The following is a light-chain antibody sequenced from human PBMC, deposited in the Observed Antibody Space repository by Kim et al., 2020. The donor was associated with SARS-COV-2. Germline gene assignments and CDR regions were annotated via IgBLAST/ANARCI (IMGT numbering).Light chain of an antibody. J-gene: IGKJ1*01. CDR1: QSVSSN. CDR3: QQYNIWPGT. V-gene: IGKV3-15*01. Sequence: VPPGERATLSCRASQSVSSNLAWYQQKPGQAPRLLIYVASTRATGIPARFSGSGSGTEFTLTITSVQSEDFAVYSCQQYNIWPGTFGQGTKVDIK. CDR2: VAS.